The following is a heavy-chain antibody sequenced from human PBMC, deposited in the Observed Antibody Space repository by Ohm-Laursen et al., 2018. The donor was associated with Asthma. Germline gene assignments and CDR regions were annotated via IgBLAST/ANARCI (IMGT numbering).Heavy chain of an antibody. Sequence: SVKVSCNASGGTFSSYAISWVRQAPGQGLEWMGGIIPIFGTANYAQKFQGRVTITADESTSTAYMELSSLRSEDTAVYYCARGSYYYGSGSYYYYFDYWGQGTLVTVSS. CDR2: IIPIFGTA. J-gene: IGHJ4*02. V-gene: IGHV1-69*13. CDR1: GGTFSSYA. D-gene: IGHD3-10*01. CDR3: ARGSYYYGSGSYYYYFDY.